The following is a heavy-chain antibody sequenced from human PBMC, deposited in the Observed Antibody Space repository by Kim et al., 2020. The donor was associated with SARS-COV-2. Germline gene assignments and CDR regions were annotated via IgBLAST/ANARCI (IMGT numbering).Heavy chain of an antibody. D-gene: IGHD2-8*01. CDR3: ASTRLGTRWFDP. Sequence: NYSPSFQGHVTISADKSISTAYLQWSSLKASDTAMYYCASTRLGTRWFDPWGQGTLVTVSS. V-gene: IGHV5-10-1*01. J-gene: IGHJ5*02.